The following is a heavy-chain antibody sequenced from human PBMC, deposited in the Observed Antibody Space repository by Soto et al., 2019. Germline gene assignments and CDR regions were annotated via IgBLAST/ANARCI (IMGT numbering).Heavy chain of an antibody. D-gene: IGHD3-3*01. V-gene: IGHV1-69*01. CDR1: GGTFSSYA. CDR2: IIPIFGTA. Sequence: QVQLVQSGAEVKKPGSSVKVSCKASGGTFSSYAISWVRQAPGQGLEWMGGIIPIFGTANYAQKFQGRVTITADESTRTAYMELSSLRSEDTAVYYCARDRRMYYDFWRGYRWFDPWGQGTLVTVSS. CDR3: ARDRRMYYDFWRGYRWFDP. J-gene: IGHJ5*02.